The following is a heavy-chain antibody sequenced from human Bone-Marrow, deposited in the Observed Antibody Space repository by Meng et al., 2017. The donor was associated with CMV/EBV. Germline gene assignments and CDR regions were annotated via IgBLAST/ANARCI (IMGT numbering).Heavy chain of an antibody. V-gene: IGHV4-34*01. CDR3: ARGLRKGPVAKDFDP. CDR1: GGSFSGYC. D-gene: IGHD3-9*01. Sequence: ESLKISCAVYGGSFSGYCWSWIRQPPGKGLEWIGEITHSGSTNYNPSLKSRVTISVDTSKNQFSLKLRSVTAADTAVYYCARGLRKGPVAKDFDPWGQGTLVTVSS. J-gene: IGHJ5*02. CDR2: ITHSGST.